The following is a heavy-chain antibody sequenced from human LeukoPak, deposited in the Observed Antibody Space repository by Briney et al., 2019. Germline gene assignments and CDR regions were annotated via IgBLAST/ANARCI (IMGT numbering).Heavy chain of an antibody. J-gene: IGHJ4*02. CDR3: AKDGLWFGEPGSYHFDY. D-gene: IGHD3-10*01. CDR2: ISYDGSNK. Sequence: PGGSLRLSCAASGFTFSSYAMHWVRQAPGKGLEWVAVISYDGSNKYYADSVKGRFTISRDNSKNTLYLQMNGLRAEDTAVYYCAKDGLWFGEPGSYHFDYWGQGALVTVSS. CDR1: GFTFSSYA. V-gene: IGHV3-30-3*01.